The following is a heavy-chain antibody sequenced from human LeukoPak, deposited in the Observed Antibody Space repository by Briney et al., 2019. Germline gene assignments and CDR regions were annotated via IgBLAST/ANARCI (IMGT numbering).Heavy chain of an antibody. J-gene: IGHJ4*02. V-gene: IGHV3-23*01. CDR1: GFTFSSYA. Sequence: PGGSLRLSCAASGFTFSSYAMSWVRQAPGKGLEWVSAISGSGGTTYYADSVKGRFTISRDNSKNTLYLQMNSLRAEDTAVYYCAKDPHIVVVTAIIHYWGQGTLVTVSS. D-gene: IGHD2-21*02. CDR2: ISGSGGTT. CDR3: AKDPHIVVVTAIIHY.